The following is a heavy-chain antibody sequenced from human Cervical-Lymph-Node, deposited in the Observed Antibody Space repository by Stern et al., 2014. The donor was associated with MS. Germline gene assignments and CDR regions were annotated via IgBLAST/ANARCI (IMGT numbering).Heavy chain of an antibody. Sequence: QVQLQESGPGLVKPSQTLSLSCTVSGGSITSGTYYWSWIRQSAGKGLEWIGRIYTSGNTVYNPSLKSRLTISVNTSKTQSPLKLASVTAADTAVYYCARESVAADNNWFDPWGQGTLVAVSS. J-gene: IGHJ5*02. CDR1: GGSITSGTYY. CDR2: IYTSGNT. CDR3: ARESVAADNNWFDP. V-gene: IGHV4-61*02. D-gene: IGHD6-19*01.